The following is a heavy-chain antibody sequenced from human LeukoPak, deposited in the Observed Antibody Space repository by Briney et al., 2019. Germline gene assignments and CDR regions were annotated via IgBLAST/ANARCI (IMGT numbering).Heavy chain of an antibody. D-gene: IGHD1-26*01. CDR1: GDSIGSYY. V-gene: IGHV4-59*01. CDR2: IYYSGST. CDR3: ARGTIVGPVPFEY. J-gene: IGHJ4*02. Sequence: SETLSLTCSVSGDSIGSYYWSWIRQPLGKGLEWIGYIYYSGSTNNNPSLKSRVTISVDTSKNQFSLKLSSVTAADTAVYHCARGTIVGPVPFEYWGQGTLVTVSS.